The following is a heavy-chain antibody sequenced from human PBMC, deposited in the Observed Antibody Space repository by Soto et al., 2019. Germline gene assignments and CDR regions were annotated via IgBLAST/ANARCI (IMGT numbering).Heavy chain of an antibody. Sequence: GLEWVSGISDSGRGTYYADSVKGRFTISRDNSKNTLYLQMNSLRAEDTAVYYCAKAGPRDGYNSRYYFDYWGQGTLVTVSS. CDR2: ISDSGRGT. J-gene: IGHJ4*02. CDR3: AKAGPRDGYNSRYYFDY. V-gene: IGHV3-23*01. D-gene: IGHD5-12*01.